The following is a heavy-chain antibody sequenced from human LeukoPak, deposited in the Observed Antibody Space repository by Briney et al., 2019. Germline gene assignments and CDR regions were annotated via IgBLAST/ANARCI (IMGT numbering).Heavy chain of an antibody. D-gene: IGHD3-9*01. J-gene: IGHJ5*02. CDR1: GDSISSSSSY. CDR2: IYYSGST. V-gene: IGHV4-39*01. Sequence: PSETLSLTCTVSGDSISSSSSYWGWIRQPPGKGLEWIGSIYYSGSTYYNTSLKSRVTISVDTSKNQFSLKLSSVTAADTAVYYCARHGDLFDRYWFDPWGQGTLVTVSS. CDR3: ARHGDLFDRYWFDP.